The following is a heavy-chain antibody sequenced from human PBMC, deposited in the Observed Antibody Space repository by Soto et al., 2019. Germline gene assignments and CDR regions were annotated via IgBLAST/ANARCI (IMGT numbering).Heavy chain of an antibody. CDR2: ISAYNGNT. V-gene: IGHV1-18*01. CDR3: ARDSPPIDY. CDR1: GYTFTSYG. Sequence: QVQLVQSGAEVKKPGASVKVSCKASGYTFTSYGISWVRQAPGQGLEWMGWISAYNGNTKNAQKLQGRVTMTTGTSTSTAFMRLRRMRADETAVYYCARDSPPIDYWGQGTLVTVSS. J-gene: IGHJ4*02.